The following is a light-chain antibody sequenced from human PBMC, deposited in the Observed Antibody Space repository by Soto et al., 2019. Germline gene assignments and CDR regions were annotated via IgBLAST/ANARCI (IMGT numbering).Light chain of an antibody. J-gene: IGKJ1*01. CDR3: QQYNNWSWT. CDR1: QSVSIV. Sequence: EIQMTQSPATLSVSPGERATLSCRASQSVSIVLAWYQQKPGQAPKLLIHEATTRASGVPSRFSGCGSGTEFTLTISSLQSEDVAAYYCQQYNNWSWTFGQGTKVDIK. CDR2: EAT. V-gene: IGKV3-15*01.